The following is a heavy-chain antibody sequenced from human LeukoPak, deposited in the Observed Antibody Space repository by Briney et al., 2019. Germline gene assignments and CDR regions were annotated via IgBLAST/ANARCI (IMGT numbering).Heavy chain of an antibody. V-gene: IGHV3-21*01. J-gene: IGHJ4*02. CDR3: ARDLRADYGDDRFDY. Sequence: GGSLRLSCAASGFTFSSYSMNWVRQAPGEGLEWVSSISSSSSYIYYADSVKGRFTISRDNAENSLYLQMNSLRAEDTAVYYCARDLRADYGDDRFDYWGQGTLVTVPS. CDR1: GFTFSSYS. D-gene: IGHD4-17*01. CDR2: ISSSSSYI.